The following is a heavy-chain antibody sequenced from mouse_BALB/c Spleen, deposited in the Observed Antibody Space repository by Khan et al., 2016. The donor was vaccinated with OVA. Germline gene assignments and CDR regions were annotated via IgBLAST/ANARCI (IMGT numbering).Heavy chain of an antibody. D-gene: IGHD2-3*01. CDR1: DYTFTDYP. Sequence: QVQLKESGPELVRPGVSVKISCKGPDYTFTDYPMHWVRQSHVKSLEWIGAVSTYYGNTNYNQKFKGKAIMTVDKSSSTAYMELARLTSEDSAIXYCVRDDGYSLFAYWGQGTLVTVSA. CDR2: VSTYYGNT. CDR3: VRDDGYSLFAY. V-gene: IGHV1S137*01. J-gene: IGHJ3*01.